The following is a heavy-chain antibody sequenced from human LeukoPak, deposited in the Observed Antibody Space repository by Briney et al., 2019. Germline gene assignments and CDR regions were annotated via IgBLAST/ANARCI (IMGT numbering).Heavy chain of an antibody. CDR3: ARQGYCSGGSRFDPGYLDY. CDR1: GFTFSSYS. Sequence: TGGSLRLSCAASGFTFSSYSMNWVRQAPGKGLEWVSSISSSSSYIYYADSVKGRFTISRDNAKNSLYLQMNSLRAEDTAVYYCARQGYCSGGSRFDPGYLDYWGQGTLVTVSS. CDR2: ISSSSSYI. J-gene: IGHJ4*02. V-gene: IGHV3-21*01. D-gene: IGHD2-15*01.